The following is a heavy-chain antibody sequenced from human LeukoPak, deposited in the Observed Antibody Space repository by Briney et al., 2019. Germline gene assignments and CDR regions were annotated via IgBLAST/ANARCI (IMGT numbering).Heavy chain of an antibody. J-gene: IGHJ4*02. D-gene: IGHD1-26*01. CDR3: ARGANTHFDY. CDR1: GFTFSNYD. Sequence: GGSLRLSCAASGFTFSNYDMHWVRQATGKGLEWVSAIGTAGDTYYQGSVRGRFTMSRENAKNPLYLQMNSLTAEDTAVYYCARGANTHFDYWGQGILVTVSS. CDR2: IGTAGDT. V-gene: IGHV3-13*04.